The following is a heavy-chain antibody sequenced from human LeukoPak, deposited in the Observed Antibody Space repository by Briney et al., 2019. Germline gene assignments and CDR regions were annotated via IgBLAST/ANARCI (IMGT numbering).Heavy chain of an antibody. J-gene: IGHJ4*02. CDR3: ASFRGYSYGYHY. CDR2: INHSGST. Sequence: SETLSLTCAVYGGSFSGYYWSWIRQPPGKGLEWIGEINHSGSTSYNPSLKSRVTISVDTSKNQFSLKLSSVTAADTAVYYCASFRGYSYGYHYWGQGTLVTVSS. CDR1: GGSFSGYY. D-gene: IGHD5-18*01. V-gene: IGHV4-34*01.